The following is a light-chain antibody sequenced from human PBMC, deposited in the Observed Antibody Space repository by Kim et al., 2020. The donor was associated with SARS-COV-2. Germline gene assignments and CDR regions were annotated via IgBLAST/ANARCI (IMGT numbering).Light chain of an antibody. CDR3: QHYNNYPLT. CDR1: QSISNN. V-gene: IGKV1-5*03. Sequence: DIQMTQSPSTLSASVGTRVTITCRASQSISNNLDWYQQKPGKAPKVLIYKASSLESGVPSRFSGSGSGTEFTLTISSLQPDDIATYYCQHYNNYPLTFGGGTKVDIK. CDR2: KAS. J-gene: IGKJ4*01.